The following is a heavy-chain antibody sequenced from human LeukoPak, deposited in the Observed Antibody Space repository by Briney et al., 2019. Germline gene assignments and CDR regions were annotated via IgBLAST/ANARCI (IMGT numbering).Heavy chain of an antibody. J-gene: IGHJ1*01. D-gene: IGHD6-19*01. Sequence: ASVKVPCKASGYTFTSYGISWVRQAPGQGVEWMGWISAYNGNTNYAQKLQGRVTMTTDTSTSTAYMELRSLRSDHTAVYYCARSGGSDWYSTGYFQHWGQGTLVTVSS. CDR3: ARSGGSDWYSTGYFQH. CDR1: GYTFTSYG. CDR2: ISAYNGNT. V-gene: IGHV1-18*04.